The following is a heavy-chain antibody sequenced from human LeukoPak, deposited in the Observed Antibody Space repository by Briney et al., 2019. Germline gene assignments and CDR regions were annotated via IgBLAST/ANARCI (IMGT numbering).Heavy chain of an antibody. CDR1: GFSLSTSGMC. CDR3: ARIQVVTAPYYYYYYMDV. Sequence: SGPTLVNPTQTLTLTCTFSGFSLSTSGMCVSWIRQPPGKALEWLARIDWGDDKYYSTSLKTRLTISKDTSKNQVVLTMTNMDPVDTATYYCARIQVVTAPYYYYYYMDVWGKGTTVTVSS. CDR2: IDWGDDK. D-gene: IGHD2-21*02. J-gene: IGHJ6*03. V-gene: IGHV2-70*11.